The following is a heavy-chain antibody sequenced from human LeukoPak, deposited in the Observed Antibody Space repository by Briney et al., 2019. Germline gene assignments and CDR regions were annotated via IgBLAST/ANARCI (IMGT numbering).Heavy chain of an antibody. D-gene: IGHD2-15*01. Sequence: PARSMRLSCAPSGSTFSNYAMSCVRQAPGKGRGWVSSIRGSGRTAVYADSVKGRFAISRYNSKNTQYLQMNSLGAEDTAVYYCATFGASGCSGGSCYGRYWYWGEGTLVTVSS. CDR2: IRGSGRTA. CDR1: GSTFSNYA. J-gene: IGHJ4*02. V-gene: IGHV3-23*01. CDR3: ATFGASGCSGGSCYGRYWY.